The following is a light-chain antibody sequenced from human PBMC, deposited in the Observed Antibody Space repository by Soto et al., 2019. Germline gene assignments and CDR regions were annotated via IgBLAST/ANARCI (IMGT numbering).Light chain of an antibody. CDR2: DAS. CDR1: QSVTNS. V-gene: IGKV3-11*01. CDR3: QQHISWPLT. Sequence: EIVLTQCPVTLSLSPGERATLSCMASQSVTNSLAWYQQKPGQAPRLLVYDASNRATGIPTRFSGSGSGTDFTLTISNLEPEDFAVYYCQQHISWPLTFGGGTKVDIK. J-gene: IGKJ4*01.